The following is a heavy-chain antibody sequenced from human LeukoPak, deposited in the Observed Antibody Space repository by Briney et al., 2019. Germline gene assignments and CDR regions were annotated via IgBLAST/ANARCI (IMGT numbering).Heavy chain of an antibody. D-gene: IGHD1-26*01. CDR2: ISGSGDNM. CDR3: ARDGYSGSYYRLYYFFMDV. J-gene: IGHJ6*03. Sequence: HSGGSLRLSCLASKFTFNNYAMTWVRQAPGKGLEWVSSISGSGDNMDYADSVKGRFTISRDNSENTLYLQMNSPRGEDTAVYYCARDGYSGSYYRLYYFFMDVWGKGTTVTVSS. V-gene: IGHV3-23*01. CDR1: KFTFNNYA.